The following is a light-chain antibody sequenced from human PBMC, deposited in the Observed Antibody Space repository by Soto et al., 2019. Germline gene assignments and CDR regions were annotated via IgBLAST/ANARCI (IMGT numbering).Light chain of an antibody. CDR3: QHLNSYPIT. V-gene: IGKV1-9*01. CDR2: TAS. CDR1: QTIAKY. J-gene: IGKJ5*01. Sequence: DIRMTQSPSSLSAAVGDTVTITCRASQTIAKYLNWYQQKPGKAPTLLIYTASTLQSGVSSRFSGSGSGTDFTLTISSLQPEDFATYYCQHLNSYPITFGQGTRLEIK.